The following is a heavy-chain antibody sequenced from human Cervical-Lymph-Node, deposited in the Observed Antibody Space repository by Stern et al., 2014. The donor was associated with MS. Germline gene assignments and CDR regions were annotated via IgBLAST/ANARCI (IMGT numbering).Heavy chain of an antibody. CDR2: IFPVFGTP. CDR3: ALSSETSDRWYSLGYDL. Sequence: VQLLESGAEVTKPGSSVKVSCKASGGTFSKFPSSWVRQAPGQGLEWMGGIFPVFGTPTYAQEFRGRVTITADVSTSTVYLELSSLSSDDTAVYYCALSSETSDRWYSLGYDLWGQGPLVTVSS. CDR1: GGTFSKFP. D-gene: IGHD6-13*01. V-gene: IGHV1-69*01. J-gene: IGHJ5*02.